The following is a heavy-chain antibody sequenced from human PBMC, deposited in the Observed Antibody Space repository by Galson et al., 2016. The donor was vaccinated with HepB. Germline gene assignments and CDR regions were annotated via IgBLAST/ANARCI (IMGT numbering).Heavy chain of an antibody. D-gene: IGHD6-19*01. CDR2: ISGIDRGT. J-gene: IGHJ6*02. V-gene: IGHV3-23*01. CDR3: AKMRVYTSGWLINGMDV. CDR1: GFTFSSYA. Sequence: SLRLSCAASGFTFSSYAMTWVRQAPGKGLEWVSTISGIDRGTYYADSVKGRFTISRDNSKNTVHLHMNSLRVEDTAVSYCAKMRVYTSGWLINGMDVGGQGTTVTVSS.